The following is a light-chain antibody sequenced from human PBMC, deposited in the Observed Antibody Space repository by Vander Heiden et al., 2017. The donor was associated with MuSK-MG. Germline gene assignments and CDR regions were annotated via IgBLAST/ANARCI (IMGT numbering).Light chain of an antibody. Sequence: QSVLTQPPSVSGATGQRVTISCTGSSSNIGAGYDVHWYQQLPGTAPKLLIYSSINRPSGVPDRFSGSKSGSSASLVITGLQTDDEGEYYCQSYDNSLDGAVFGGGAKLTVL. V-gene: IGLV1-40*01. CDR1: SSNIGAGYD. CDR2: SSI. J-gene: IGLJ3*02. CDR3: QSYDNSLDGAV.